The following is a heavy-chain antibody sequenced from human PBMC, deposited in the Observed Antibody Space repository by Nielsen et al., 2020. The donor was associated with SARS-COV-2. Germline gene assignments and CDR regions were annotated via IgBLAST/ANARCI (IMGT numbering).Heavy chain of an antibody. V-gene: IGHV4-61*02. CDR3: ARAPDIVLVPTAIPI. CDR1: GGSISSGGYY. J-gene: IGHJ3*02. Sequence: SETLSLTCTVSGGSISSGGYYWSWIRQPAGKGLEWIARIYATGSTSYNPSLKSRVTISVDTSKNQFSLKLGFVTAADTAVYYCARAPDIVLVPTAIPIWGQGTMVPVSS. D-gene: IGHD2-2*01. CDR2: IYATGST.